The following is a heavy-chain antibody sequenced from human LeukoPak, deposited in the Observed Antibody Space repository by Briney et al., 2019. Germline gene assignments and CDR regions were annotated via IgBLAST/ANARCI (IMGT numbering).Heavy chain of an antibody. CDR2: ISGSGDDT. D-gene: IGHD3-22*01. V-gene: IGHV3-23*01. CDR1: GFTFRQYA. Sequence: PGGSLRLSCAASGFTFRQYAMSWVRQAPGKGLEWVSGISGSGDDTYYTDSVKGRFTISRDNSKNTLYLQMNSLRAEDTAVYYCAKEEGYYYDSGGYYVEYFQHWGQGTLVTVSS. CDR3: AKEEGYYYDSGGYYVEYFQH. J-gene: IGHJ1*01.